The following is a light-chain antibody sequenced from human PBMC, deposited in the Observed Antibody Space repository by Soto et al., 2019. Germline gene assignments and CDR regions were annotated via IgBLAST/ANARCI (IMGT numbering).Light chain of an antibody. CDR1: QSVSSSY. CDR3: QQYGSSPSEA. V-gene: IGKV3-20*01. Sequence: EIVLTQSPGTLSLSPGERATLSCRASQSVSSSYLAWYQQKPGQAPRLLIYGASSRATGIPDRFSGSVSGTDFTLTISRLEPEDFAVDYCQQYGSSPSEAFGQGTKVEIK. CDR2: GAS. J-gene: IGKJ1*01.